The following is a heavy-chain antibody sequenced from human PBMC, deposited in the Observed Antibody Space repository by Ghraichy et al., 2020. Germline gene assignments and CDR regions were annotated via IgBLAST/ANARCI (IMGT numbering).Heavy chain of an antibody. D-gene: IGHD2-2*02. CDR2: ISGSGGST. V-gene: IGHV3-23*01. CDR3: AKAYCSSTSCYTEDFDY. Sequence: LSLTCAASGFTFSSYAMSWVRQAPGKGLEWVSAISGSGGSTYYADSVKGRFTISRDNSKNTLYLQMNSLRAEDTAVYYCAKAYCSSTSCYTEDFDYWGQGTLVTVSS. CDR1: GFTFSSYA. J-gene: IGHJ4*02.